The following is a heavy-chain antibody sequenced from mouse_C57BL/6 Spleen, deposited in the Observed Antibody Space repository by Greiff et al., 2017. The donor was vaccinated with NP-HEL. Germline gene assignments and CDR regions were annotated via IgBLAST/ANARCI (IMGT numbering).Heavy chain of an antibody. J-gene: IGHJ4*01. CDR2: IDPSDSYT. CDR1: GYTFTSYW. Sequence: QVQLQQPGAELVKPGASVKLSCKASGYTFTSYWMQWVKQRPGQGLEWIGEIDPSDSYTYYNQKFKGKATLTVDTSSSTAYMQLSSLTSEDSAVYYCARAISTVLGAMDYWGQGTSVTVSS. D-gene: IGHD1-1*01. CDR3: ARAISTVLGAMDY. V-gene: IGHV1-50*01.